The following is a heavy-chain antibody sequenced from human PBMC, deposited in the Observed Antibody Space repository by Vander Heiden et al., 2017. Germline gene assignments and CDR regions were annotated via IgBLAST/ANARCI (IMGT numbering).Heavy chain of an antibody. V-gene: IGHV3-48*02. J-gene: IGHJ4*02. CDR3: ATTVTTGRDY. CDR1: GFTFSSYS. D-gene: IGHD4-17*01. CDR2: ISSSSSTI. Sequence: EVQLVESGGGLVQTGGSLRLSGAASGFTFSSYSMNWVRQAPGKELEWVSYISSSSSTIYYADSVKGRFTISRDNAKNSLYLQMNSLRDEDTAVYYCATTVTTGRDYWGQGTLVTVSS.